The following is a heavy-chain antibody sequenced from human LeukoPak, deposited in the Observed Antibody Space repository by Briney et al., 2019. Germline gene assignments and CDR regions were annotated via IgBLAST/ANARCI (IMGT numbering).Heavy chain of an antibody. J-gene: IGHJ3*02. V-gene: IGHV4-39*01. CDR3: ARQGLFGVVIKEAFDI. CDR2: IYYSGST. D-gene: IGHD3-3*01. CDR1: GGSISSSSYY. Sequence: SETLSLTCTVSGGSISSSSYYWGWIRQPPGKGLEWIGSIYYSGSTYYNPSLKSRVTISVDTSKNQFSLKLSSVTAADTAVYYCARQGLFGVVIKEAFDIWGQGTMVTVSS.